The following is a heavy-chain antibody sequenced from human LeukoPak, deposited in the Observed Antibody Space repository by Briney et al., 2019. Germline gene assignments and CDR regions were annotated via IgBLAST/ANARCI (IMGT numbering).Heavy chain of an antibody. CDR2: INPSGGST. CDR1: GYTFTSYY. J-gene: IGHJ4*02. V-gene: IGHV1-46*01. D-gene: IGHD6-19*01. CDR3: ARSSGCIDY. Sequence: ASVKVSCRASGYTFTSYYIHWVRQAPGQGLEWMGIINPSGGSTTYAQKFQGRVTMTRDTSTSTVYMELSSLRSEDTAVYYCARSSGCIDYWGQGALVTVSS.